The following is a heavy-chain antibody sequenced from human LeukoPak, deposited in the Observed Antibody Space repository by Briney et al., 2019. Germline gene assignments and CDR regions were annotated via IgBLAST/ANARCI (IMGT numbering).Heavy chain of an antibody. J-gene: IGHJ5*02. Sequence: SETLSLTCSVSGDSISLSLYYWGWIRQPPGKALEWIGNINYSGSTYYNPSVKSRVTLSVDVSKNRFSLNLTSVTAADTALYFCARTHFDSLGWFDPWGQGIQVLVSS. CDR3: ARTHFDSLGWFDP. CDR2: INYSGST. D-gene: IGHD3-9*01. V-gene: IGHV4-39*07. CDR1: GDSISLSLYY.